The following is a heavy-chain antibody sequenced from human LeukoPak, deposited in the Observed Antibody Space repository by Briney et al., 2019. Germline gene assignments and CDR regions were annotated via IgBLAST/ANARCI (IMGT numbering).Heavy chain of an antibody. CDR1: GFTFSGSA. D-gene: IGHD3-22*01. CDR2: ISYSGANS. CDR3: AKERQDYYDSSGYFDFDY. V-gene: IGHV3-23*01. Sequence: PGGSLRLSCAASGFTFSGSAMSWVRQAPGEGLEWVSLISYSGANSYYTDSVRGRFTISRDNAKNSLYLQMNSLRTEDTAVYYCAKERQDYYDSSGYFDFDYWGQGTLVTVSS. J-gene: IGHJ4*02.